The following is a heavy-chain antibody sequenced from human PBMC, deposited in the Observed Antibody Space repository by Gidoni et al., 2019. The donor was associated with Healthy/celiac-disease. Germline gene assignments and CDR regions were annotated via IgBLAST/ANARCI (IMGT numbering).Heavy chain of an antibody. CDR1: GFTFSSYA. Sequence: EVQLLESGGGLVQPGGSLRLSCAASGFTFSSYALSWVRQAPGKGLEWVSAISGSGGSTYYADSVKGRFTISRDNSKNTLYLQMNSLRAEDTAVYYCAKSHSPFEYHPTHRPFDYWGQGTLVTVSS. V-gene: IGHV3-23*01. J-gene: IGHJ4*02. D-gene: IGHD3-9*01. CDR3: AKSHSPFEYHPTHRPFDY. CDR2: ISGSGGST.